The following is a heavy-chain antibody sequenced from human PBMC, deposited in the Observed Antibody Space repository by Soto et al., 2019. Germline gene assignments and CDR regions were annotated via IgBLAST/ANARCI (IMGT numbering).Heavy chain of an antibody. Sequence: QVQLQESGPGLVKPSETLSLTCTDSGGSVSSGSYYWSWIRHPPGKGLGWIGYIYYSGSTNYNPSLRRRVTISVDSSKNYFSLKLSSVSAADTAVYYCARLRLPHKNFDYWGQGTLVTVSS. CDR1: GGSVSSGSYY. CDR2: IYYSGST. J-gene: IGHJ4*02. V-gene: IGHV4-61*01. CDR3: ARLRLPHKNFDY. D-gene: IGHD4-17*01.